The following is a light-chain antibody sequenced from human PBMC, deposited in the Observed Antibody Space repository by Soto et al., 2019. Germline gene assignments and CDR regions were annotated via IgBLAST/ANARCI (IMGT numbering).Light chain of an antibody. V-gene: IGKV1-5*03. CDR2: EAS. CDR1: QSISTW. J-gene: IGKJ4*01. Sequence: DIQVTQSPSTLSASVGARVTITCRASQSISTWLAWYQQKPGKAPKLLIYEASFLEGGVPSRFGGTGSGTEFTLTISGLQADDFATYFCQQYDDYPLSFGGGTKVDIK. CDR3: QQYDDYPLS.